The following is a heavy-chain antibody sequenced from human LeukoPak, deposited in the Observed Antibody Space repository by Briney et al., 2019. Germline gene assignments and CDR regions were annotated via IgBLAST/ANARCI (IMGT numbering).Heavy chain of an antibody. CDR2: MNPNSGNT. CDR1: GYTFTSYD. D-gene: IGHD6-13*01. Sequence: GASVKVSCKASGYTFTSYDINWVRQATGQGLEWMGWMNPNSGNTGYAQKFQGRVTITRNTSISTAYMELSSLRSEDTAVYYCARGIAAAGPPFDYWGQGTPVTVSS. J-gene: IGHJ4*02. CDR3: ARGIAAAGPPFDY. V-gene: IGHV1-8*03.